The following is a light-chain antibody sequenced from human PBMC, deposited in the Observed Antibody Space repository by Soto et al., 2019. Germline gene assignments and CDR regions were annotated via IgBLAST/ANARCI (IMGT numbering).Light chain of an antibody. CDR3: SSNVGTNSYV. CDR2: EVY. V-gene: IGLV2-8*01. Sequence: QSVLTQPPSASGSPGQSVTISCTGTSSDVGGYNYVSWYQHHPGKAPKLIIYEVYKRPSGVPDRFSGSKSGNTAALTVSGLQAEDEADYYCSSNVGTNSYVFRTGTKVPVL. J-gene: IGLJ1*01. CDR1: SSDVGGYNY.